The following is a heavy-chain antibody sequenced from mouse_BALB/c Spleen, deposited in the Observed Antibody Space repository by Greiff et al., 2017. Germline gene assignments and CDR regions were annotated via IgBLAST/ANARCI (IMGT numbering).Heavy chain of an antibody. CDR3: ARTYYGNSNYAMDY. V-gene: IGHV1S81*02. J-gene: IGHJ4*01. CDR2: INPSNGPT. CDR1: GYTFTSYW. Sequence: QVHVKQPGAELVKPGASVKLSCKASGYTFTSYWIHWVNQTPCQGLEWIAEINPSNGPTNYNEKFKSKATLTVDKTSSTSYMQLSSLTSEDSAVYYCARTYYGNSNYAMDYWGQGTSVTVSS. D-gene: IGHD1-1*01.